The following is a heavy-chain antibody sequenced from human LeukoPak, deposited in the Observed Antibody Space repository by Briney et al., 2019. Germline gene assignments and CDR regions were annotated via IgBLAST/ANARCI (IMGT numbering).Heavy chain of an antibody. CDR3: ARGPRAAADDY. V-gene: IGHV1-3*01. CDR2: INAGNGNT. Sequence: ASVKVSCKASGYTFINFAINWGRQAPGQRPEWMGWINAGNGNTKYSQKFQGRVTITRDTSASTAYMELSSLTSEDTAVYYCARGPRAAADDYWGQGTLVTVSS. CDR1: GYTFINFA. J-gene: IGHJ4*02. D-gene: IGHD6-13*01.